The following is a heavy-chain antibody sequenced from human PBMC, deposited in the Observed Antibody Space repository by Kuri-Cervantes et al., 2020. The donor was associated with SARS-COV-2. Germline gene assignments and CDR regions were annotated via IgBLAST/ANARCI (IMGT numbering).Heavy chain of an antibody. Sequence: ASVKVSCKASGGTFSSYAISWVRQAPGQGLEWMGWINPNSGGTNYAQKFQGWVTMTRDTSISTAYMELSRLRSDDTAVYYCARASASNSINWFDPWGQGTLVTVSS. D-gene: IGHD4-23*01. J-gene: IGHJ5*02. CDR2: INPNSGGT. CDR1: GGTFSSYA. CDR3: ARASASNSINWFDP. V-gene: IGHV1-2*04.